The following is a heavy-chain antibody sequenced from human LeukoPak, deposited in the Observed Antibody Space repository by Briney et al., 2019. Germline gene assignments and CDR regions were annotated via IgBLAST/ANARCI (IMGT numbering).Heavy chain of an antibody. D-gene: IGHD5-12*01. Sequence: GGSMRLSCAASGFTFSSYSMNWVRQAPGKGLEWVSSISSSSSYIYYAESVKGRFTISRDNAKNSLYLQMNSLRAEDTAVYYCARDLPVATHWGQGTLVTVSS. CDR1: GFTFSSYS. J-gene: IGHJ4*02. CDR2: ISSSSSYI. CDR3: ARDLPVATH. V-gene: IGHV3-21*01.